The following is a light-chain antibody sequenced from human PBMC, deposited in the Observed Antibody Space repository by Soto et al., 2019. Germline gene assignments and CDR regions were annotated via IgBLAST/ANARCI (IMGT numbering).Light chain of an antibody. CDR1: LSVSVY. J-gene: IGKJ1*01. V-gene: IGKV3-15*01. CDR2: AAS. CDR3: QQYNQWPWR. Sequence: DIVMTQPPATLSVSPGERATLSCRTSLSVSVYLDWYQQKPGQAPRLLINAASIRATDTPDRISGSGSGTEFTLTISSLQSEELAVYYCQQYNQWPWRFGQRTK.